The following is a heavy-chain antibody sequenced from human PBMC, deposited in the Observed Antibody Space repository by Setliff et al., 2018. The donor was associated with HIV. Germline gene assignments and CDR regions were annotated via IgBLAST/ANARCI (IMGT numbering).Heavy chain of an antibody. D-gene: IGHD1-26*01. J-gene: IGHJ6*03. CDR3: ARQRNSGTFYYSYYYMDV. CDR1: GGTFTNYA. V-gene: IGHV1-3*04. Sequence: ASVKVSCKASGGTFTNYAFSWVRQAPGQSLEWMGWINTATGDTKYSERFRDRITIFRDTSANTAYVDLGSLRSEDTAVYYCARQRNSGTFYYSYYYMDVWGKGTTVTV. CDR2: INTATGDT.